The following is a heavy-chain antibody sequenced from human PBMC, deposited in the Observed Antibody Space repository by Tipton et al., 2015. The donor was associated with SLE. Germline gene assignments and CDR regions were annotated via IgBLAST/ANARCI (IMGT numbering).Heavy chain of an antibody. J-gene: IGHJ5*01. CDR1: GGSISSYY. CDR3: ARGLYSSSWYDS. CDR2: MYTSGTS. V-gene: IGHV4-4*07. Sequence: GLVKPSETLSLNCTVSGGSISSYYWSWIRQPAGKGLEWIGRMYTSGTSNNNPSLNSRVTMSVDSSRKQISLKLTSVTAADSAVYYCARGLYSSSWYDSWGQGILVTVSS. D-gene: IGHD2-2*01.